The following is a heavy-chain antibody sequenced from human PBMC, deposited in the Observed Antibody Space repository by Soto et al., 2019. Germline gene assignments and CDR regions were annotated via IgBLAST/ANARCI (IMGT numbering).Heavy chain of an antibody. CDR3: ARVKITIFGVVINPDYYYGMDV. D-gene: IGHD3-3*01. V-gene: IGHV1-18*04. CDR2: ISAYNGNT. CDR1: GYTFTSYG. J-gene: IGHJ6*02. Sequence: ASVKVSCKASGYTFTSYGISWVRQAPGQGLEWMGWISAYNGNTNYAQKLQGRVTMTTDTSTSTVYMELRSLRSDDTAVYYCARVKITIFGVVINPDYYYGMDVWGQGTTVTVSS.